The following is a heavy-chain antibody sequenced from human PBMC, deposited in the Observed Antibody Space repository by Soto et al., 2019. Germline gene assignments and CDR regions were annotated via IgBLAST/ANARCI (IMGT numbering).Heavy chain of an antibody. J-gene: IGHJ4*02. CDR3: ERRTGDSGRLAY. CDR2: MNPNSGNT. Sequence: QVQLVQSGAEVKKPGASVKVSCKASGYTFTSYDINWVRQATGQGLEWMGWMNPNSGNTDYAQKFRGRVTMTRDTSIRTASMELSGLTPEDTAVYYCERRTGDSGRLAYWGLGTLVTGSS. CDR1: GYTFTSYD. V-gene: IGHV1-8*01. D-gene: IGHD7-27*01.